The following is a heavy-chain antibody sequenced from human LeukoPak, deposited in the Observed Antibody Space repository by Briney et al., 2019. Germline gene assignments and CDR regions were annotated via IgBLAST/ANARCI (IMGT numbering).Heavy chain of an antibody. CDR2: ITGSGSST. D-gene: IGHD6-19*01. CDR1: GFTFDDYA. V-gene: IGHV3-23*01. CDR3: AKKSVADTPPIY. J-gene: IGHJ4*02. Sequence: GGSLRLSCAASGFTFDDYAMHWVRQAPGKGLEWVSGITGSGSSTYYADSVKGRFTISRDNSKNTLYLQMNSLRAEDTAVYYCAKKSVADTPPIYWGQGTLVTVST.